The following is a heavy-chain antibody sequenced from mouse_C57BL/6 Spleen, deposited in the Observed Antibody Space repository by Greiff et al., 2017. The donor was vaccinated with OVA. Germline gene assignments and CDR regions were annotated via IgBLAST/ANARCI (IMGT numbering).Heavy chain of an antibody. CDR2: IYPRSGNT. D-gene: IGHD2-2*01. J-gene: IGHJ4*01. CDR3: ARSSGVYGYGEGAMDY. Sequence: QVQLQQPGAELVMPGASVKLSCKASGYTFTSYGISWVKQRTGQGLEWIGEIYPRSGNTYYNEKFKGKATLTADKSSSTAYMELRSLTSEDSAVYFCARSSGVYGYGEGAMDYWGQGTSVTVSS. CDR1: GYTFTSYG. V-gene: IGHV1-81*01.